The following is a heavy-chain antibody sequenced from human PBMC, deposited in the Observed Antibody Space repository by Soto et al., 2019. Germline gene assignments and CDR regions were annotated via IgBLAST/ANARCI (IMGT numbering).Heavy chain of an antibody. CDR2: ISSRTNTI. CDR1: GFTFSAYS. D-gene: IGHD6-13*01. Sequence: EVQLVESGGGLVQPGGSLRLSCAASGFTFSAYSMNWVRQAPGKGLEWVSYISSRTNTIYYADSVQGRFTISREDAKNSLYLQMDSLRAEDSAVYYCARVRRIAAAADFYFDSWGQGTLVTVSS. CDR3: ARVRRIAAAADFYFDS. V-gene: IGHV3-48*01. J-gene: IGHJ4*02.